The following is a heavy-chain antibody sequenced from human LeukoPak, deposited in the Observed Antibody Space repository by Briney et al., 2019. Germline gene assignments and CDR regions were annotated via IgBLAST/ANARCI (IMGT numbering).Heavy chain of an antibody. CDR1: GFTFSSYE. Sequence: GGSLRLSCAASGFTFSSYEMNWVRQAPGKGLEWVSYISSSGSTIYYADSVKGRFTISRDNAKNSLYLQMNSLRAEDTAVYYCARSYYDSSGYSLIDYWGQGTLVTVSS. J-gene: IGHJ4*02. V-gene: IGHV3-48*03. D-gene: IGHD3-22*01. CDR2: ISSSGSTI. CDR3: ARSYYDSSGYSLIDY.